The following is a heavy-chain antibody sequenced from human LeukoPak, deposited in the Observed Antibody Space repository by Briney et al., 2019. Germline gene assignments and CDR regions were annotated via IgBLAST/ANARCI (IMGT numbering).Heavy chain of an antibody. D-gene: IGHD1-26*01. J-gene: IGHJ4*02. CDR1: GGSISSSSYY. CDR2: IYYIGST. Sequence: SETLSLTCTVSGGSISSSSYYWGWVRQPPGEGREWIGSIYYIGSTSYNPSLKSRVTISVDTSKNQFSLKLSSVTAADTAVYYLVREEATDFYYWGQGNPGTVSP. CDR3: VREEATDFYY. V-gene: IGHV4-39*07.